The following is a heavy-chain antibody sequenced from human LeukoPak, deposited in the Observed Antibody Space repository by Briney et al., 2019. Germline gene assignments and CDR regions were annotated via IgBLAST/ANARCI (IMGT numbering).Heavy chain of an antibody. Sequence: GGSLRLSCAASGFTFDDYAMHWVRQAPGKGLEWVSGISWNSGSIGYADSVKGRFTISRDNAKNSLYLQMNSLRVEDTAVYYCARENGIYYGSGIQVWGQGTMVTVSS. V-gene: IGHV3-9*01. D-gene: IGHD3-10*01. CDR2: ISWNSGSI. CDR1: GFTFDDYA. CDR3: ARENGIYYGSGIQV. J-gene: IGHJ3*01.